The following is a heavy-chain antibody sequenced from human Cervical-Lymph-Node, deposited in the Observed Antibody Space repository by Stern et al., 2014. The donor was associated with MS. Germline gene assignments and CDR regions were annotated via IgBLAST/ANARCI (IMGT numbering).Heavy chain of an antibody. CDR1: GFTFSYHA. D-gene: IGHD5-12*01. Sequence: VQLVESGGGVVQPGRSLRLSCEASGFTFSYHALHWVRPAPGKGQQWGAVISYDGSDKIDADAVKGRFTISRDNSRNTLYLQMNSLRVDDTAVYYCASGGAVATSDYYFDYWGQGILVTVSS. V-gene: IGHV3-30*01. J-gene: IGHJ4*02. CDR2: ISYDGSDK. CDR3: ASGGAVATSDYYFDY.